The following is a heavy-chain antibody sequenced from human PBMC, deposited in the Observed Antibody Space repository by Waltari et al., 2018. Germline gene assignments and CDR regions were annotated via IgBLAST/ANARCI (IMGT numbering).Heavy chain of an antibody. CDR2: IYYSGST. V-gene: IGHV4-59*11. CDR1: GGSISSHY. CDR3: ARGVELTYYYDSSGYYDY. Sequence: QVQLQESGPGLVKPSETLSLTCTVSGGSISSHYWSWIRQPPGKGLEWIGYIYYSGSTNVNPSLNSRVTISVETSKNQFSLKLSSVTAADTAVYYCARGVELTYYYDSSGYYDYWGQGTLVTVSS. J-gene: IGHJ4*02. D-gene: IGHD3-22*01.